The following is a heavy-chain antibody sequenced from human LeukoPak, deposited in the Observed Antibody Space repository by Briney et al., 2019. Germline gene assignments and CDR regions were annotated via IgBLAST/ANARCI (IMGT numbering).Heavy chain of an antibody. J-gene: IGHJ4*02. CDR1: GGSISSYY. CDR2: IHYSGNT. CDR3: ARLGAGPTYYDFWSGYSSFYFDY. V-gene: IGHV4-59*05. Sequence: SETLSLTCTVSGGSISSYYWNWIRQPPGKGLEWIGGIHYSGNTYYNPSLKSRVTISIDTSKNQFSLKLSSVTTADTAVYYCARLGAGPTYYDFWSGYSSFYFDYWGQGTLVTVSS. D-gene: IGHD3-3*01.